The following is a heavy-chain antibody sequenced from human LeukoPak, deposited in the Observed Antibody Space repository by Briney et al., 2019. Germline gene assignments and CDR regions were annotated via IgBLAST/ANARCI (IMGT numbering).Heavy chain of an antibody. D-gene: IGHD3-10*01. Sequence: SGGSLRLSCAASGFTFSTYTMPWVRQAPGGGLEWVSGISGDGYSTYYADSVKGRFAISRDNSKSTLYLQMNSLRAEDTAVYYCAKDFGRNLGGPGYWGRGTRVTVSS. CDR3: AKDFGRNLGGPGY. J-gene: IGHJ4*02. CDR1: GFTFSTYT. V-gene: IGHV3-23*01. CDR2: ISGDGYST.